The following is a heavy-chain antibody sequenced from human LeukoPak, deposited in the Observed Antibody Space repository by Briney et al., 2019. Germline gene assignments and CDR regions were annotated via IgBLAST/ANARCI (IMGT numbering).Heavy chain of an antibody. D-gene: IGHD6-13*01. CDR1: GYSISSGYY. J-gene: IGHJ4*02. Sequence: SETLSLTCAVSGYSISSGYYWGWIRQPPGKGLEWIGSIYHSGSTYYNPSLKSRVTISVDTSKNQFSLKLSSVTAADTAVYYCATLIGWPGIAAAAGDYWGQGTLVTVSS. CDR3: ATLIGWPGIAAAAGDY. V-gene: IGHV4-38-2*01. CDR2: IYHSGST.